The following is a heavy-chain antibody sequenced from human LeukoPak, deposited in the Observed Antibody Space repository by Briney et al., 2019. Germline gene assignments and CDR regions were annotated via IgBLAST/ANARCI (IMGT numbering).Heavy chain of an antibody. V-gene: IGHV3-48*04. J-gene: IGHJ4*02. CDR3: ARVIGSYGDSAY. CDR2: ITSSSSSM. CDR1: AFTIGSVS. D-gene: IGHD4-17*01. Sequence: AGMLRRACAGTAFTIGSVSMKWVAQAPGKELEWISYITSSSSSMYYADSVKGRFTISRDNAKNSLYLQMNSLRAEDTAVYYCARVIGSYGDSAYWGQGTLVTVSS.